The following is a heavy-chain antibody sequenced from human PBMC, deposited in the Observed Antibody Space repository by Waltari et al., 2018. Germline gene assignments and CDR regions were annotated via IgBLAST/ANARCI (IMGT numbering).Heavy chain of an antibody. D-gene: IGHD3-22*01. Sequence: QITLKESGPTLVKPTQTVTLTCTFSGYSLNTSGVGVGWIRQPPGKALESLALIYWNDDKRHSPSLKSSLTITQDTSKNQVVITMTNMDPVDTATYYCAHRILYYYDSSGYQRGRYFDYCGQGTLVTVSS. CDR1: GYSLNTSGVG. CDR3: AHRILYYYDSSGYQRGRYFDY. CDR2: IYWNDDK. J-gene: IGHJ4*02. V-gene: IGHV2-5*01.